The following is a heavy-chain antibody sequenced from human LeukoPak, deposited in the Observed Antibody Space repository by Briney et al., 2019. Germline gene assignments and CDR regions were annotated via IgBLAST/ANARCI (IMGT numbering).Heavy chain of an antibody. Sequence: GGSLRLSCAASGFAFSSYAMSWVRQAPGKGLEWVSAISGSGGSTYYADSVKGRFTISRDNSKNMLHLQMNSLRAEDTAVYYCAKSRYGSGSYYNGGAAFDIWGQGTMVTVSS. V-gene: IGHV3-23*01. D-gene: IGHD3-10*01. J-gene: IGHJ3*02. CDR1: GFAFSSYA. CDR3: AKSRYGSGSYYNGGAAFDI. CDR2: ISGSGGST.